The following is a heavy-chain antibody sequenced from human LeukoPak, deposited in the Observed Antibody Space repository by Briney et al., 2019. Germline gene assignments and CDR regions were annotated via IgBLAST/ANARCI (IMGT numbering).Heavy chain of an antibody. V-gene: IGHV3-33*08. J-gene: IGHJ4*02. Sequence: GGSLRLSCAASGFTFSSYGMHWVRQAPGKGLECVAVIWSDGRDKYYADSVKGRFTISRDNSKNTLYLQMNSLRAEDTAMYYCARDHRTTVTVYYFDYWGQGTLVTVSS. CDR1: GFTFSSYG. D-gene: IGHD4-17*01. CDR3: ARDHRTTVTVYYFDY. CDR2: IWSDGRDK.